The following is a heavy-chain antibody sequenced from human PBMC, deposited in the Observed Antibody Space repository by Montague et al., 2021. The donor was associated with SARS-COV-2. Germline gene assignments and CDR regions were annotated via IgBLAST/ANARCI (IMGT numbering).Heavy chain of an antibody. CDR3: DRGNIVVEPAARGLLRHFYYYYYMDV. V-gene: IGHV4-34*01. CDR1: GGSFSSNN. D-gene: IGHD2-2*01. CDR2: INHSGST. Sequence: SETLSLTCAVYGGSFSSNNWSWIRQPQGKGLEWVGKINHSGSTNYNPSLKSQVPITIDTSTNQFYLKLSSVTAADTAVYYCDRGNIVVEPAARGLLRHFYYYYYMDVWGKGTTVTVSS. J-gene: IGHJ6*03.